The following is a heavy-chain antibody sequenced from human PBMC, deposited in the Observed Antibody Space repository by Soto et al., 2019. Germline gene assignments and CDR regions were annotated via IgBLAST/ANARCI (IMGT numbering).Heavy chain of an antibody. V-gene: IGHV1-69*13. Sequence: SVQVSCKASGGTFSSYTVNWVRQAPGQGLEWMGGLIPMFATAGYAQKFQGRLTITADESTNTAFMELSSLRFEDTAIYYCARDGHFDFWRDPGFDPWGQGTLGNGSS. CDR1: GGTFSSYT. D-gene: IGHD3-3*01. J-gene: IGHJ5*02. CDR2: LIPMFATA. CDR3: ARDGHFDFWRDPGFDP.